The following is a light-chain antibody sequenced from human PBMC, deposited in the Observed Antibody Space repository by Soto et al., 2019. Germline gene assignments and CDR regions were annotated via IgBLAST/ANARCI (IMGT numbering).Light chain of an antibody. CDR1: QSISSY. J-gene: IGKJ4*01. V-gene: IGKV1-39*01. CDR2: AAS. Sequence: DIQMPQSPSSVSASVGDRVTITCRASQSISSYLNWYQQKPGKAPKLLIYAASSLQSGVPSRFSGSGSGTDFTLTISSLQPEDFATYYCQQSYSTPPITFGGGTKVEIK. CDR3: QQSYSTPPIT.